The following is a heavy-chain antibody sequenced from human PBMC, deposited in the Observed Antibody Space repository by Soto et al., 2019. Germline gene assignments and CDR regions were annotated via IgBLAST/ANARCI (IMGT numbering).Heavy chain of an antibody. D-gene: IGHD1-26*01. J-gene: IGHJ4*02. V-gene: IGHV3-30*18. CDR3: AKGSGRETGIYYDCFDY. CDR1: GFTVNNYG. CDR2: MSYDGNKK. Sequence: QVHLVEPGGGVVQPGRSLRLSCAASGFTVNNYGMHWVRQAPGKGLEWVAVMSYDGNKKYYVDSVKGRFTISRDISNHTGQVRMDSMGPEDTTVYYWAKGSGRETGIYYDCFDYSGQGTLVTVSS.